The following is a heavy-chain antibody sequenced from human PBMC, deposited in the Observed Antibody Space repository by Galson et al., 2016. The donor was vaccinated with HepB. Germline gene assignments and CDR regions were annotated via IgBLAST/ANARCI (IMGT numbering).Heavy chain of an antibody. CDR3: GKDWGSLWESSGKGMDV. CDR2: ISWDGRSP. Sequence: SLRLSCAASGFTFDDYTMHWVRQPPGKGLEWISLISWDGRSPFYTDSVEGRFTISRDNRKNTLYLQMNSLTIDDTALYYCGKDWGSLWESSGKGMDVWGQGTTVIVSS. CDR1: GFTFDDYT. V-gene: IGHV3-43*01. J-gene: IGHJ6*02. D-gene: IGHD3-10*01.